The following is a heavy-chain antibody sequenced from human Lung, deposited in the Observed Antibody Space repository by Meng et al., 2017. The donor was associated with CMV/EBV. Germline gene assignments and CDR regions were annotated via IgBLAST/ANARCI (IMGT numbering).Heavy chain of an antibody. Sequence: SQTLSLTCAISGDSVSANNAAWNWFRQSPSRGLEWLGRAYYRSKWYTDYAVSVKRRTTINPDTSKNQFSLQLTSVTPEDTAVYYCARGYDNSLDYWGQGTLVXVSS. CDR1: GDSVSANNAA. J-gene: IGHJ4*02. D-gene: IGHD3-22*01. CDR2: AYYRSKWYT. CDR3: ARGYDNSLDY. V-gene: IGHV6-1*01.